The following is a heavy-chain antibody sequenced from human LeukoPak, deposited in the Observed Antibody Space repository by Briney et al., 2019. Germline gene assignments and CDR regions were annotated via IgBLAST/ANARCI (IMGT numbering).Heavy chain of an antibody. Sequence: SETLSLTCTVSGGSISSYYWSWIRQPAGKGLELIGRIYISGSTNYNPSLKSRVTMSVDTSKNQFSLKLSSVTAADTAVYYCARDVSYYYDSSGYYWFDPWGQGTLVTVSS. V-gene: IGHV4-4*07. CDR1: GGSISSYY. CDR3: ARDVSYYYDSSGYYWFDP. CDR2: IYISGST. D-gene: IGHD3-22*01. J-gene: IGHJ5*02.